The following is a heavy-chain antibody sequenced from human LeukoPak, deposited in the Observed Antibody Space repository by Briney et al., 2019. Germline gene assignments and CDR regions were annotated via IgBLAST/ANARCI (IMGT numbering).Heavy chain of an antibody. CDR3: AKKSGVDH. Sequence: PGGSLRLSCAASGFTFSSYAMHWVRQAPGKGLEYVSAISSNGGSTYYANSVKGRFTISRDNSKNTLYLQMGSLRAEDMAVYYCAKKSGVDHWGQGTPATVSS. J-gene: IGHJ4*02. V-gene: IGHV3-64*01. CDR1: GFTFSSYA. CDR2: ISSNGGST. D-gene: IGHD2-15*01.